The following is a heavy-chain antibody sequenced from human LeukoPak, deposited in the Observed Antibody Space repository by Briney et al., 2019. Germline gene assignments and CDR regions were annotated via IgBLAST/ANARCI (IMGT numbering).Heavy chain of an antibody. CDR3: ARAYYDSSGYSNWFDR. Sequence: VGSVRVSCKASGYTFTGYYMHWVRQAPGRGLEWMGWISPNSGGTNYAQKFQGRVTMTRDTSISTAYLELSRLRSDDTAVYYCARAYYDSSGYSNWFDRWGQGTLVTVSS. D-gene: IGHD3-22*01. J-gene: IGHJ5*02. CDR2: ISPNSGGT. V-gene: IGHV1-2*02. CDR1: GYTFTGYY.